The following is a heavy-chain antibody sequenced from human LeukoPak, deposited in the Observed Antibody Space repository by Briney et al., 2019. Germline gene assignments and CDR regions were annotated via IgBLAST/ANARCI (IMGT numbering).Heavy chain of an antibody. V-gene: IGHV1-2*04. J-gene: IGHJ6*02. CDR2: INPNSGGT. CDR3: ARGSSTWSYGMDV. D-gene: IGHD6-13*01. Sequence: ASVKVSCKASGYTFTGYYIHWVRQAPGQGLEWMGWINPNSGGTNYAQKFQGWVTMTRDTSISTDYMEVRRLKSDDTAVYYCARGSSTWSYGMDVWGQGTTVIVSS. CDR1: GYTFTGYY.